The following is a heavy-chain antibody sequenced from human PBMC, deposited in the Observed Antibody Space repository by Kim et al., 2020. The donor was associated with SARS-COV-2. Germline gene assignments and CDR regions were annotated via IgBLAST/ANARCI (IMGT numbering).Heavy chain of an antibody. J-gene: IGHJ5*02. CDR3: AREGWYNWFDP. Sequence: YYADSVKGRFTISRANARKSLYLQRTSLRDEDTAGYYCAREGWYNWFDPWGQGTLVTVSS. V-gene: IGHV3-48*02. D-gene: IGHD2-8*01.